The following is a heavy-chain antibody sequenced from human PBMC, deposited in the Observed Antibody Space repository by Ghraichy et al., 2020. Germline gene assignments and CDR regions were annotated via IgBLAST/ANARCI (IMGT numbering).Heavy chain of an antibody. D-gene: IGHD5-24*01. J-gene: IGHJ4*02. Sequence: GGSLRLSCAASGFTFSSYEMMWIRQPPGEGLEWVSYINPSGGTKSYADSVKGRFTVSRENAKNSLFLQMNSLRADDTAVYYCAREGGDGYNFDYWGQGTLFTVSS. CDR1: GFTFSSYE. CDR3: AREGGDGYNFDY. CDR2: INPSGGTK. V-gene: IGHV3-48*03.